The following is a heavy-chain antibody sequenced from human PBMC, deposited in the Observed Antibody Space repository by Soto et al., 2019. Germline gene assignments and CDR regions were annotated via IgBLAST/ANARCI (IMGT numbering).Heavy chain of an antibody. V-gene: IGHV4-61*01. D-gene: IGHD3-10*01. CDR1: GASVNNRNYH. J-gene: IGHJ4*02. CDR2: VQYGRIS. CDR3: AVLLAGGGGDGN. Sequence: QVQLQESGPGLVKPSETLSLTCTVSGASVNNRNYHWSWIRQPPGRGLEWIGQVQYGRISEFDSCSLKSRLTLSIDASKNQCSLKLNSVTAADTAIYYCAVLLAGGGGDGNWGQGTLVTVSS.